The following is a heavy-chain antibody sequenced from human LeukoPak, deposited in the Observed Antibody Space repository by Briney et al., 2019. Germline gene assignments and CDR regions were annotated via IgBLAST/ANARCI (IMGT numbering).Heavy chain of an antibody. J-gene: IGHJ4*02. D-gene: IGHD5-18*01. CDR1: GYTLTELS. CDR2: FDPEDGET. Sequence: ASVKVSCKVSGYTLTELSMHWVRQAPGKGLEWMGGFDPEDGETIYAQKFQGRVTMTEDTSTDTAYMELSSLGSEDTAVYYCATVGGQLWLRWFDYWGQGTLVTVSS. V-gene: IGHV1-24*01. CDR3: ATVGGQLWLRWFDY.